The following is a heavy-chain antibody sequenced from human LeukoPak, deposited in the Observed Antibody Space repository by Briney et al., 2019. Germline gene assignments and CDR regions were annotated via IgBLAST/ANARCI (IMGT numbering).Heavy chain of an antibody. CDR1: GFTFSSYE. Sequence: GGSLRPSCAASGFTFSSYEMSWVRQAPGKGLEWVSFIYSGGSTYYADSVKGRFTISRDSSKNILHLQMNSLRAEDTAVYYCASGPSGYHNTGGQGTLVTVSS. CDR2: IYSGGST. CDR3: ASGPSGYHNT. J-gene: IGHJ4*02. V-gene: IGHV3-66*01. D-gene: IGHD5-12*01.